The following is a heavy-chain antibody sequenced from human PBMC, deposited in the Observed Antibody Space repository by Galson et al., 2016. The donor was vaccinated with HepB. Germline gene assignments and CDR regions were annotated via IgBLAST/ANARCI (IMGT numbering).Heavy chain of an antibody. Sequence: QSGAEVKKPGESLKISCKGSGYSFTDYWIAWVRQMPGKGLEWMGIVHPSGSNIRYSPSYSPSFQGQVTISADRSISTAYLLWSSLKASDTAISYCAGRVLPSGGDRGGDFALWGRGTVVTVSS. CDR3: AGRVLPSGGDRGGDFAL. D-gene: IGHD1-26*01. J-gene: IGHJ2*01. CDR2: VHPSGSNI. CDR1: GYSFTDYW. V-gene: IGHV5-51*01.